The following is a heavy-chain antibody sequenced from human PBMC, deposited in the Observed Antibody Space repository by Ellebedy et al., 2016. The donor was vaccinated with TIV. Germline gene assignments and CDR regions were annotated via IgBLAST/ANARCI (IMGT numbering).Heavy chain of an antibody. Sequence: SVKVSXXASGGTFSSYAISWVRQAPGQGLEWMGRIIPILGIANYAQKFQGRVTITADKSTSTAYMELSSLRSEDTAVYYCASPNYYDSSGYYSHWGQGTLVTVSS. CDR3: ASPNYYDSSGYYSH. J-gene: IGHJ4*02. D-gene: IGHD3-22*01. CDR1: GGTFSSYA. CDR2: IIPILGIA. V-gene: IGHV1-69*04.